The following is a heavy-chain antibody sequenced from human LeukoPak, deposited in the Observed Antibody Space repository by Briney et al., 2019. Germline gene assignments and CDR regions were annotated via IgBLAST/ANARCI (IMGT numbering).Heavy chain of an antibody. Sequence: PGGSLRLSCAVSGFTFSSYSMNWVRQAPGKGLEWVSSISSSTIYIYYADSLKGRFTISRDNAKNSLYLQMNSLRAEDTAVYYCARGPRYFDYWGQGTLVTVSS. CDR1: GFTFSSYS. V-gene: IGHV3-21*01. J-gene: IGHJ4*02. CDR3: ARGPRYFDY. CDR2: ISSSTIYI.